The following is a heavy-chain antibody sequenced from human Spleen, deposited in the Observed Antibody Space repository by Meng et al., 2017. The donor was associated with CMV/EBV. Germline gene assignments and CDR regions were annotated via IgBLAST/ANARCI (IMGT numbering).Heavy chain of an antibody. Sequence: SVKVSCKASEDTFSSYAISWVRQAPGQGLEWMGGNIPVFDTPVYAQKFQGRVSMTTDESTSTAYMELTSLRSEDAAVYYCARSPYTGTYEYYHYYGMDVWGQGTTVTVSS. CDR3: ARSPYTGTYEYYHYYGMDV. J-gene: IGHJ6*02. CDR2: NIPVFDTP. D-gene: IGHD1-26*01. CDR1: EDTFSSYA. V-gene: IGHV1-69*05.